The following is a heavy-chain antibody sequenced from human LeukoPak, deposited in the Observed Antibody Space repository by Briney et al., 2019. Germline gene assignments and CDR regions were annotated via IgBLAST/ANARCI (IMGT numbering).Heavy chain of an antibody. J-gene: IGHJ3*02. CDR2: ISSSSSYI. CDR1: GFTFSSYS. V-gene: IGHV3-21*01. Sequence: SGGSLRLSCAASGFTFSSYSMNWVRQAPGKGLEWVSSISSSSSYIYYADSVKGRFTISRDNAKNSLYLQMNSLRAEDTAVYYCARDYHYYDSSGYDAFDIWGQGTMVTVSS. CDR3: ARDYHYYDSSGYDAFDI. D-gene: IGHD3-22*01.